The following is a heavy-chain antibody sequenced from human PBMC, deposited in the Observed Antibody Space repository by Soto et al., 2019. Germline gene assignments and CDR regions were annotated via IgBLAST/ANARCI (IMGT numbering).Heavy chain of an antibody. V-gene: IGHV3-7*01. Sequence: EVHLVESGGGLVQPGGSLRLSCVASGFTFWGDWMSWVRQAPGKGLEWVANIKQDGSAKQYLDSVRGRFTISRDNSKNSVYLQMNSLRAEDTALYYCARDFYGGFSYGPGDNWGRGTLVTVSS. D-gene: IGHD2-15*01. J-gene: IGHJ4*02. CDR1: GFTFWGDW. CDR3: ARDFYGGFSYGPGDN. CDR2: IKQDGSAK.